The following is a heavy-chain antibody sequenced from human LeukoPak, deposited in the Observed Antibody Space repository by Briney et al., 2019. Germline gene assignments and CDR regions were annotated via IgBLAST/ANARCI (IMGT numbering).Heavy chain of an antibody. D-gene: IGHD2-21*02. J-gene: IGHJ1*01. CDR3: ASYCGGDCWGEYFQH. CDR2: ISYDGSNK. V-gene: IGHV3-30-3*01. CDR1: GFTFSSYA. Sequence: GGSLRLSCAASGFTFSSYAMHWVRQAPGKGLEWVAVISYDGSNKYYADSVKGRFTISRDNSKNTLYLQMNSLRAPATAVYYCASYCGGDCWGEYFQHWGQGTLVTVSS.